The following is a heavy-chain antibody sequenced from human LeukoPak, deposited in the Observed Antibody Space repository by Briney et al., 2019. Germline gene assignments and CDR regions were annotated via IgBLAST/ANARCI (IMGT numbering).Heavy chain of an antibody. Sequence: GGSLRLSCAASGFTFSCCSMNWVRQAPGKGLEWVSYISSSSTIYYADSVKGRFTISRDNVKKSLYLQMNSLRAEDTAVYYCARQVTGTSDYWGQGTLVTVSS. CDR3: ARQVTGTSDY. CDR1: GFTFSCCS. J-gene: IGHJ4*02. CDR2: ISSSSTI. D-gene: IGHD1-20*01. V-gene: IGHV3-48*01.